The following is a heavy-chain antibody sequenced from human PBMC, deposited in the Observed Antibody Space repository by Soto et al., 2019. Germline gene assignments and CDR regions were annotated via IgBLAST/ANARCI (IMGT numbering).Heavy chain of an antibody. Sequence: QVQLVQSGAEVKKPGASVKVSCKASGYTFTSYGISWVRQAPGQGLEWMGRISAYNGNTNYAQKLQGRVTMTTDTSTSTAYMELRSLRSDDTAVYYCAMARIAAAGTALRDYYYGMDVWGQGTTVTVSS. CDR1: GYTFTSYG. D-gene: IGHD6-13*01. J-gene: IGHJ6*02. CDR3: AMARIAAAGTALRDYYYGMDV. V-gene: IGHV1-18*01. CDR2: ISAYNGNT.